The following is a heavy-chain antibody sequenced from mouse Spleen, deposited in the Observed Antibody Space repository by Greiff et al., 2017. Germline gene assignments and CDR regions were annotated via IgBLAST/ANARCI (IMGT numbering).Heavy chain of an antibody. Sequence: VKLQESGPELVKPGALVKISCKASGYTFTNFDINRVQQRPCQCLEWFGMIHPHSGSPYYNEKFKSKATRTVDKSSSAAYMQLSSLTSEDSAVYYCARGDYEDYWGQGTTLTVSS. J-gene: IGHJ2*01. D-gene: IGHD2-13*01. CDR1: GYTFTNFD. CDR2: IHPHSGSP. CDR3: ARGDYEDY. V-gene: IGHV1-64*01.